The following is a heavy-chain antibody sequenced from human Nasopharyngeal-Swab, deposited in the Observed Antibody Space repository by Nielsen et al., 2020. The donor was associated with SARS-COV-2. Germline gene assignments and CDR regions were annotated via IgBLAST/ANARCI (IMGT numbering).Heavy chain of an antibody. J-gene: IGHJ5*02. V-gene: IGHV4-34*01. D-gene: IGHD2/OR15-2a*01. CDR3: ARGKRSNYFRVSPPNWFDP. CDR2: INHSGST. Sequence: WIRQPPGKGLEWIGEINHSGSTNYNPSLKSRVTISVDTSKNQFSLKLSSVTAADTVVYYCARGKRSNYFRVSPPNWFDPWGQGTLVTVSS.